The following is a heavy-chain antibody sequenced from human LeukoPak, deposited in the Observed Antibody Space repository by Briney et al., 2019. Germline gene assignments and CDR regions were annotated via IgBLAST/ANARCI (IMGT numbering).Heavy chain of an antibody. D-gene: IGHD3-10*01. CDR2: IIPIFGTA. J-gene: IGHJ6*04. CDR1: GGTFSSYV. CDR3: ARDWYYGSGSYSYYGMDV. V-gene: IGHV1-69*06. Sequence: SVKVSCKASGGTFSSYVISWVRPAPGQGLEWMGGIIPIFGTANYAQKFKGRVTITADKSTSTAYMELSSLRSEDTAVYYCARDWYYGSGSYSYYGMDVWGKGTTVTVSS.